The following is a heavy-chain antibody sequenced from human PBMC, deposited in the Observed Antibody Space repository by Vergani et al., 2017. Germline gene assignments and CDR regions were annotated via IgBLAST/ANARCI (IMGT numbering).Heavy chain of an antibody. Sequence: QVQLVQSGAEVKKPGASVKVSCKASGYTFTGYYMHWVRQAPGQGLEWMGWINPNSGGTNYAQKFQGRVTMTRDTSISPGYMVLSRLRSDDTAVYYCARSPLRYDSSGYYRPDPWGQGTLVTVSS. J-gene: IGHJ5*02. D-gene: IGHD3-22*01. CDR2: INPNSGGT. V-gene: IGHV1-2*02. CDR3: ARSPLRYDSSGYYRPDP. CDR1: GYTFTGYY.